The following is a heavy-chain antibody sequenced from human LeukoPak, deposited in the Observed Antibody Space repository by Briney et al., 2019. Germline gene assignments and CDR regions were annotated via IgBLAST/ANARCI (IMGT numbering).Heavy chain of an antibody. V-gene: IGHV4-4*07. D-gene: IGHD3-22*01. CDR2: IYASGST. Sequence: PSETLSLTCTVSGGSISTYYWSWIRQPAGKGLEWIGRIYASGSTNYNPSLKSRVTMSVDKSKNQFSLKLSSVTAADTAVYYCARESWPYYYDSSGYLGYWGQGTLVTVSS. J-gene: IGHJ4*02. CDR1: GGSISTYY. CDR3: ARESWPYYYDSSGYLGY.